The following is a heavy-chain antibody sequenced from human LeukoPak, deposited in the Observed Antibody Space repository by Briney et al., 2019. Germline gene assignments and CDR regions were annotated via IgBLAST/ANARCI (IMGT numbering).Heavy chain of an antibody. J-gene: IGHJ4*02. V-gene: IGHV4-34*01. D-gene: IGHD6-13*01. CDR1: GGSSSGYY. CDR2: INHRGST. CDR3: ARVWLQYRYSSSWGAPDY. Sequence: SETLSLTSAVYGGSSSGYYWSWIRQPPGKGLERIGEINHRGSTTYNPSRKSRVTISVDTSKSQYSLKLSSVTAADTAVHYCARVWLQYRYSSSWGAPDYWGQGTLVTVSS.